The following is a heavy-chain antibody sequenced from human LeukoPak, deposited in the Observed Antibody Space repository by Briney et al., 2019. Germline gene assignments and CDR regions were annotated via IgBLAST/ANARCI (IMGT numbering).Heavy chain of an antibody. V-gene: IGHV3-23*01. J-gene: IGHJ4*02. D-gene: IGHD3-22*01. CDR1: GFSFSCDA. CDR2: IGGGRDST. CDR3: AIEIRNYFDNNGYFDY. Sequence: GGSLRLSCAACGFSFSCDAMTWVRQTPGMGLEWVTSIGGGRDSTDYTASVKGRFTISRDNSKNTLYLQMDNLRAEDTAVYYCAIEIRNYFDNNGYFDYWGQGTLVTVSS.